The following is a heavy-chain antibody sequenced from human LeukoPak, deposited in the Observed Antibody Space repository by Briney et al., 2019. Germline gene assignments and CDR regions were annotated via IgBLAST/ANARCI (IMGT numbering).Heavy chain of an antibody. CDR1: GYTFTGYY. V-gene: IGHV1-2*02. CDR3: ASRSTDFYDILTGLPTGY. Sequence: ASVKVSCKASGYTFTGYYMHWVRQAPGQGLEWMGWINPNSGGTNYDQKFQGRGTMTRDTSISTAYMELSRLRSDDTAVYYCASRSTDFYDILTGLPTGYWGQGTLVTVSS. D-gene: IGHD3-9*01. CDR2: INPNSGGT. J-gene: IGHJ4*02.